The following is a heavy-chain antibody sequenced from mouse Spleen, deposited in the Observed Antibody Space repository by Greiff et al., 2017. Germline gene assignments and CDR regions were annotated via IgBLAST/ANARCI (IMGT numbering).Heavy chain of an antibody. Sequence: EVQLQQSGPELVKPGASVKIPCKASGYTFTDYNMDWVKQSHGKSLEWIGDINPNNGGTIYNQKFKGKATLTVDKSSSTAYMELRSLTSEDTAVYYCARASFTVVAEDAMDYWGQGTSVTVSS. CDR1: GYTFTDYN. V-gene: IGHV1-18*01. D-gene: IGHD1-1*01. CDR3: ARASFTVVAEDAMDY. J-gene: IGHJ4*01. CDR2: INPNNGGT.